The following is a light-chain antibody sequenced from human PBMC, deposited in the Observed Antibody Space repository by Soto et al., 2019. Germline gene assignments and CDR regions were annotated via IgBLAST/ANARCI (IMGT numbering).Light chain of an antibody. CDR2: DAS. J-gene: IGKJ1*01. V-gene: IGKV3-11*01. Sequence: EIVLTQSPATLSLSPGERATLSCRASQSVSIDLAWYQQKPGQAPRLLIYDASNRATGIAARFSGGGPGTDFTLTISSPEPEDFAVYYCQQRSQWPWTLGQGTKVDIK. CDR3: QQRSQWPWT. CDR1: QSVSID.